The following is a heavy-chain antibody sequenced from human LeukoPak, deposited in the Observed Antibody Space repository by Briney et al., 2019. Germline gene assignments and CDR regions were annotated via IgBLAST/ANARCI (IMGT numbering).Heavy chain of an antibody. V-gene: IGHV4-39*01. Sequence: SETLSLTCTVSGGSISSSGYYWGWIRQPPGKGREWIGSIYHSGSTYYNPSLKSRVTISVLTSKNQFSLKLSSVTAADAAVYYCARHGYGGTYYDYWGQGTLVTVSS. J-gene: IGHJ4*02. CDR1: GGSISSSGYY. CDR3: ARHGYGGTYYDY. D-gene: IGHD1-26*01. CDR2: IYHSGST.